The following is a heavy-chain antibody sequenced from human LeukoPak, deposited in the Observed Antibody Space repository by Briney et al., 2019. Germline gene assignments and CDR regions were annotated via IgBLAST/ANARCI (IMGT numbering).Heavy chain of an antibody. CDR2: IKQDGSEK. V-gene: IGHV3-7*01. Sequence: GGPLRPSCAASGFTFTTYWMSWVRQAPGKGLEWVANIKQDGSEKYYVDSVKGRFTISRDNAKKSLYLQMNSLRAEDTAVYYCASSGIFDDFWSGYYGFDYWGQGTLVTVSS. D-gene: IGHD3-3*01. CDR1: GFTFTTYW. CDR3: ASSGIFDDFWSGYYGFDY. J-gene: IGHJ4*02.